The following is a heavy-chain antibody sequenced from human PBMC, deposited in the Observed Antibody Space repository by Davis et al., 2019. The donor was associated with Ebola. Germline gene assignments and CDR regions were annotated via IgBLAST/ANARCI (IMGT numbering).Heavy chain of an antibody. CDR2: IKTKADGETT. CDR3: TTSTVLG. D-gene: IGHD3-16*01. J-gene: IGHJ4*02. CDR1: GFDFTNAW. Sequence: GESLKISCVASGFDFTNAWLNWVRQAPGKGLEWVGRIKTKADGETTDYAGPVKGRFTISRDDSKNTLYLHMNSLKTDETALYYCTTSTVLGGGQGTLVTVSS. V-gene: IGHV3-15*07.